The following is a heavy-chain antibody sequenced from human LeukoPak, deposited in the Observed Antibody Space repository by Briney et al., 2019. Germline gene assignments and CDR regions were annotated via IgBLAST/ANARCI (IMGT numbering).Heavy chain of an antibody. CDR3: VRAKRYRYYDSSGYSSESDWFDP. Sequence: SETLSLTCAVYGGSFSGYYWSWIRQPPGKGLEWIGEINHSGSTNYNPSLKSRVTMSVDTSKNQFSLKLSSVTAADTAVYYCVRAKRYRYYDSSGYSSESDWFDPWGQGTLVTVSS. CDR2: INHSGST. CDR1: GGSFSGYY. J-gene: IGHJ5*02. D-gene: IGHD3-22*01. V-gene: IGHV4-34*01.